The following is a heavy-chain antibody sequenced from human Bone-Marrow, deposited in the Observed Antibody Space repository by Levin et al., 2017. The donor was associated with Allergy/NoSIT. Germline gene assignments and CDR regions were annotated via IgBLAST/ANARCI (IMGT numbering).Heavy chain of an antibody. J-gene: IGHJ6*02. CDR2: ISWNSGSI. Sequence: SLKISCAASGFTFDDYAMHWVRQAPGKGLEWVSGISWNSGSIGYADSVKGRFTISRDNAKNSLYLQMNSLRAEDTALYYCAKFWDGMDVWGQGTTVTVSS. CDR1: GFTFDDYA. V-gene: IGHV3-9*01. D-gene: IGHD7-27*01. CDR3: AKFWDGMDV.